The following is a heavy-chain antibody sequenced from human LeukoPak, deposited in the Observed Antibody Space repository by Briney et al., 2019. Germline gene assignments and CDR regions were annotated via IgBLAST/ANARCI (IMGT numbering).Heavy chain of an antibody. CDR3: AGGPYYYDSSGYQQFDP. D-gene: IGHD3-22*01. J-gene: IGHJ5*02. CDR2: ISYDGSNK. V-gene: IGHV3-30-3*01. CDR1: GFTFSSYA. Sequence: PGRSLRLSCAASGFTFSSYAMHWVRQAPGKGLEWVAVISYDGSNKYYADSVKGRFTISRDNSKNTLYLQMNSLRAEDTAVYYCAGGPYYYDSSGYQQFDPWGQGTLVTVSS.